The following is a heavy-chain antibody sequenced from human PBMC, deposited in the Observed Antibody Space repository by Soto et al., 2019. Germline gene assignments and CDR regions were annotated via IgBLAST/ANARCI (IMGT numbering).Heavy chain of an antibody. J-gene: IGHJ5*02. V-gene: IGHV1-69*01. Sequence: QVQLVQSGAEVKKPGSSVKVSCKASGGTFSSYAISWVRQAPGQGLEWMGGIIPIFGTANYAQKFQGRVTITADESTSTPYLELSILRSGDRAVYYCERGGGGGYCSGGSCYFNWFDPWGQGTLVTVSS. CDR1: GGTFSSYA. D-gene: IGHD2-15*01. CDR3: ERGGGGGYCSGGSCYFNWFDP. CDR2: IIPIFGTA.